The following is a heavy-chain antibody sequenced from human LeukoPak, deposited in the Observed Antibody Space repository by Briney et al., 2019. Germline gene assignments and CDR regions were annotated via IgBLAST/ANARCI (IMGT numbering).Heavy chain of an antibody. CDR3: ARVAEPGIASRVHYFER. CDR1: GGSISNSRNY. CDR2: IHYSGST. Sequence: SETLSLTCTVSGGSISNSRNYWAWIRQPPGRGLEWIGTIHYSGSTYYNASLKSRLIISIDTSKSQFSLTLSSVTAADTAVYHCARVAEPGIASRVHYFERWGQGARVTVSS. D-gene: IGHD6-6*01. J-gene: IGHJ1*01. V-gene: IGHV4-39*07.